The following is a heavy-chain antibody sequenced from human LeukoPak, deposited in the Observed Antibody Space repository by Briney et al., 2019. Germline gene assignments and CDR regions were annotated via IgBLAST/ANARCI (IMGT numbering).Heavy chain of an antibody. J-gene: IGHJ4*02. V-gene: IGHV3-30*02. Sequence: PGGSLRLSCAASGFTFTDYGMHWVRQAPGKGLDWVAFIRYDEKNYYADSVKGRFTISRDNSKNTLYLQMSSLRVEDTAIYYCAKERYCSGGNCYPDDNWGQGTLVTVSS. D-gene: IGHD2-15*01. CDR2: IRYDEKN. CDR3: AKERYCSGGNCYPDDN. CDR1: GFTFTDYG.